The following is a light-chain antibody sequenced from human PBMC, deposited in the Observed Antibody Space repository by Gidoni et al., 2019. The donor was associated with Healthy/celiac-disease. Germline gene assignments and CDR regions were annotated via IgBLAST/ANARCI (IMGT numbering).Light chain of an antibody. Sequence: DIQMTQSPSTLSASVGDRVTITCRASQSISSWLAWYQQKPGKAPKLLIYKASSLESGVPSRFSGSGSGTEFTLTISSLQPDDFATYYCQQYDGYLYTFGQXTKVEIK. J-gene: IGKJ2*01. CDR3: QQYDGYLYT. CDR2: KAS. V-gene: IGKV1-5*03. CDR1: QSISSW.